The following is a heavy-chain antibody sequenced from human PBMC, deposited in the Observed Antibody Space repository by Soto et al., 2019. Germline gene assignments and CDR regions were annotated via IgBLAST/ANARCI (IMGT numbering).Heavy chain of an antibody. Sequence: GSLRLSCAASGFTFSSYAMSWVRQAPGKGLEWVSAVSGSGGGTYYADPVKGRFTISRDNSKNTLYLQMNSLRAEDTAVYYCAKRISGYSGYGPIDYWGQGTLVTVSS. CDR2: VSGSGGGT. J-gene: IGHJ4*02. D-gene: IGHD5-12*01. CDR1: GFTFSSYA. V-gene: IGHV3-23*01. CDR3: AKRISGYSGYGPIDY.